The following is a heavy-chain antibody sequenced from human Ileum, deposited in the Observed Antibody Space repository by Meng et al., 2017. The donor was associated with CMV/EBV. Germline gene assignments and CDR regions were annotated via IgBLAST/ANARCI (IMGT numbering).Heavy chain of an antibody. CDR2: FSDTGEST. CDR1: GFTFSSYA. Sequence: GESLKISCAASGFTFSSYAMRWVRQAPGKGLEWVSGFSDTGESTFYADSVQGRFTISRDNSKNTLYLQMNNLRTEDTAIYYCGKGSRSTSWYYFDHWGQGKLVTGSS. D-gene: IGHD2-2*01. V-gene: IGHV3-23*01. J-gene: IGHJ4*02. CDR3: GKGSRSTSWYYFDH.